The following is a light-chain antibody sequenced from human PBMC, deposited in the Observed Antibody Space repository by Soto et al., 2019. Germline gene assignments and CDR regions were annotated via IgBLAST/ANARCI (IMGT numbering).Light chain of an antibody. CDR1: SSNFGPCL. V-gene: IGLV1-44*01. CDR2: TTN. J-gene: IGLJ1*01. CDR3: AAWDDSLNGHV. Sequence: QSVLTQPHSASGTPGQRVTISCSGSSSNFGPCLVHWFQQLPGTSPKLLISTTNQRPLGVLERFSGSKSGTSASLAFSGLQSEDEADYYCAAWDDSLNGHVFGTGTKVTVL.